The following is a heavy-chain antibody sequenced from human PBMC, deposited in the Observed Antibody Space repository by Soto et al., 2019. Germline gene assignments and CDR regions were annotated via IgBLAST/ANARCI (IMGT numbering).Heavy chain of an antibody. Sequence: GESLKISCKGSGYSFTSYWISWVRQMPGKGLEWMGRIDPSDSYTNYSPSFQGHVTISADKSISTAYPQWSSLKASDTAMYYCARYGSGSYHWFDPWGQGTLVTVPS. J-gene: IGHJ5*02. D-gene: IGHD3-10*01. CDR2: IDPSDSYT. V-gene: IGHV5-10-1*01. CDR1: GYSFTSYW. CDR3: ARYGSGSYHWFDP.